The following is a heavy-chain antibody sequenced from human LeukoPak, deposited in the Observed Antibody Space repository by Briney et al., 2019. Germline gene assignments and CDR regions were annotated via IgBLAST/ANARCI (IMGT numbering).Heavy chain of an antibody. D-gene: IGHD3-16*01. CDR3: ARVHVDSYYYYGMDV. CDR1: GGSISIYY. V-gene: IGHV4-59*01. J-gene: IGHJ6*02. Sequence: KPSETLFLTCTVSGGSISIYYWSWIRQPPGKGLEWIGYIYYSGSTNYNPSLKSRVTISVDTSKNQFSLKLSSVTAADTAVYYCARVHVDSYYYYGMDVWGQGTTVTVSS. CDR2: IYYSGST.